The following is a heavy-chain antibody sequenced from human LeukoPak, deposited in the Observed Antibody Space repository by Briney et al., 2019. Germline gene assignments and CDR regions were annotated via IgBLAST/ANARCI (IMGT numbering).Heavy chain of an antibody. V-gene: IGHV1-46*01. CDR3: ASPTTGDYSADAFDI. J-gene: IGHJ3*02. CDR2: INPSSGTT. Sequence: ASVKVSCKASGYTFTNYYMVWVRQAPGQGLEWMGIINPSSGTTNYAQKFQGRVTMTRDMSTSTVYMELSSLRSDDTAVYYCASPTTGDYSADAFDIWGQGTMVTVSS. CDR1: GYTFTNYY. D-gene: IGHD7-27*01.